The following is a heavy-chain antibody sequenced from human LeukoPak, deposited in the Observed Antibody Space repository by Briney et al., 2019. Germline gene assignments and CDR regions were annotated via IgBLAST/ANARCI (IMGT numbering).Heavy chain of an antibody. J-gene: IGHJ4*02. Sequence: SETPSLTCTVSGGSISSYYWSWIRQPPGKGLEWIGYIYYSGSTNYNPSLESRVTISVDTSKNQFSLKLSSVTAADTAVYYCARRRYSSRFDYWGQGTLVTVSS. CDR1: GGSISSYY. D-gene: IGHD6-13*01. CDR2: IYYSGST. V-gene: IGHV4-59*01. CDR3: ARRRYSSRFDY.